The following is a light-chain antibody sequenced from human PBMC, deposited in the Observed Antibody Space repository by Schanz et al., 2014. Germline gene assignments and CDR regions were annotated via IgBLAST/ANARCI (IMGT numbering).Light chain of an antibody. J-gene: IGLJ3*02. V-gene: IGLV1-44*01. CDR2: ANN. Sequence: QSVLTQPPSASGTPGQRVTISCSGSSSNIGSNTVNWYQHLPGTAPKLLIYANNHRPSGVPDRFSGSKSGTSASLAISGLRSDDEADYYCATWDDIMSAWVFGGGTKLTVL. CDR1: SSNIGSNT. CDR3: ATWDDIMSAWV.